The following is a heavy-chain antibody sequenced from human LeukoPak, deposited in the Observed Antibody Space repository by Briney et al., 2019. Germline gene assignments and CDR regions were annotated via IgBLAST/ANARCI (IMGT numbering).Heavy chain of an antibody. Sequence: GGSLRLSCVASGFTFSSYWMHWVRQAPGKGLVWVSRIKSDGSSTRYADSVKGRFTISRDNAKNTLYLQMNSLRAEDTAVYYCAREVEYSGYDLDYWGQGTLVTVSS. CDR1: GFTFSSYW. D-gene: IGHD5-12*01. CDR2: IKSDGSST. J-gene: IGHJ4*02. V-gene: IGHV3-74*01. CDR3: AREVEYSGYDLDY.